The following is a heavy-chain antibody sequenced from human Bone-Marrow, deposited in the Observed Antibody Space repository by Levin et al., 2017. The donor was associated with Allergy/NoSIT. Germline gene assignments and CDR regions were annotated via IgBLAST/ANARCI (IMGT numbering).Heavy chain of an antibody. CDR2: IKQDGSEK. CDR1: GFTFSTYW. D-gene: IGHD1-1*01. V-gene: IGHV3-7*01. J-gene: IGHJ3*02. Sequence: LSLTCAASGFTFSTYWMTWVRQAPGKGLEWVANIKQDGSEKYYVDSVKGRFTISRDNAKNSLHLQMNSLRAEDTAVYYCATISGTPGGGDVFDIWGQGTMVTVSS. CDR3: ATISGTPGGGDVFDI.